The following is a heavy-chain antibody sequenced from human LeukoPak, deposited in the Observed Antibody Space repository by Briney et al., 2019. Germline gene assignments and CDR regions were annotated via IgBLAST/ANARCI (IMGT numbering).Heavy chain of an antibody. CDR2: IYPGDSDT. J-gene: IGHJ3*02. Sequence: GESLKISCKGSGYSFTSYWIGWVRQMPGKGLEWMGIIYPGDSDTRYSPSFQGQVTISADKSISTAYLQWSSLKASDTAMYYCARQVPGYCSSTSCLGAFDIWGQGTMVTVSS. CDR1: GYSFTSYW. CDR3: ARQVPGYCSSTSCLGAFDI. D-gene: IGHD2-2*01. V-gene: IGHV5-51*01.